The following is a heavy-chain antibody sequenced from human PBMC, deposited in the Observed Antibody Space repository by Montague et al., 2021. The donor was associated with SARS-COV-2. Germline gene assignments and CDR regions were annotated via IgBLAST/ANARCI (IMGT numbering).Heavy chain of an antibody. J-gene: IGHJ4*02. CDR3: AGGTGRTWIQHWVRSGFDY. CDR2: IYYSGST. D-gene: IGHD5-18*01. V-gene: IGHV4-39*07. Sequence: SETLSLTCTVSGGSISSSSYYWGWIRQPPGKGLEWIGSIYYSGSTYYNPSLKSRITISVDTSKNQFSLKLSSVTAADTAVYYCAGGTGRTWIQHWVRSGFDYWGQGTLVTVSS. CDR1: GGSISSSSYY.